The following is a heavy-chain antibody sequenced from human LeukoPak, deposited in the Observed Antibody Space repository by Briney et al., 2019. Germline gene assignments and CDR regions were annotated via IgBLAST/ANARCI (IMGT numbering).Heavy chain of an antibody. V-gene: IGHV3-21*01. D-gene: IGHD3-22*01. J-gene: IGHJ4*02. CDR3: ARDPDYYDSRVVDF. Sequence: GGSLRLSCVASGFPFSSVGMNWVRQAPGKGLEWVSYISSDPSHTYYADSVRGRFTISRDNAKHSLYLQMDNLRIEDTAMYYCARDPDYYDSRVVDFWGQGTRVTVSS. CDR1: GFPFSSVG. CDR2: ISSDPSHT.